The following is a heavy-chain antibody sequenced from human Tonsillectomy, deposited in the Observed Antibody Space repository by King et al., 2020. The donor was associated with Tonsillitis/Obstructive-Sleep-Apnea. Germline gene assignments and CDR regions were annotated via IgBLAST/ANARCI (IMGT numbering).Heavy chain of an antibody. D-gene: IGHD3-10*01. CDR2: IWYDGRNK. CDR1: GFTFSSYG. CDR3: VGRRGVPENYYMDV. V-gene: IGHV3-33*01. Sequence: VQLVESGGGVVQPGRSLRLSCAASGFTFSSYGMHWVRQAPGKGLEWVAVIWYDGRNKYYEDSVKGRFTISRDNSKNTLYLQMNSRRAEDTAVYYCVGRRGVPENYYMDVWSKGTTVTVSS. J-gene: IGHJ6*03.